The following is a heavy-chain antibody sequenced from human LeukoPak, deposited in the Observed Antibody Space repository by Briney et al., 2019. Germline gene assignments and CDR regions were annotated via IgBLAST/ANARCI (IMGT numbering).Heavy chain of an antibody. V-gene: IGHV4-38-2*02. Sequence: PSETLSLTCTVSGYSISSGYYWGWIRQPPGKGLEWVGSISHRGSTYYNPSLRSRITISLDRSKQRFSLKLTSVTAADTAVYFCARGAEYYAIWRGYAGYSDYWGQGISVTVSS. D-gene: IGHD3-3*01. CDR1: GYSISSGYY. CDR2: ISHRGST. J-gene: IGHJ4*02. CDR3: ARGAEYYAIWRGYAGYSDY.